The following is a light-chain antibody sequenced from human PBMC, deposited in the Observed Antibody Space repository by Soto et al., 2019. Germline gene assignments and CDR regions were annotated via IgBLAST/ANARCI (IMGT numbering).Light chain of an antibody. V-gene: IGLV2-14*01. Sequence: QSALTQPASVSGSPGQSITISCVGTSSDVGAYNYVSWYQQYPGKAPKLMIYEVSNRPSGVSNRFSGSKSGNTASLTISGLQAEDEADYYCSSYTSSSTHYVFGTGTKVTVL. CDR3: SSYTSSSTHYV. CDR1: SSDVGAYNY. J-gene: IGLJ1*01. CDR2: EVS.